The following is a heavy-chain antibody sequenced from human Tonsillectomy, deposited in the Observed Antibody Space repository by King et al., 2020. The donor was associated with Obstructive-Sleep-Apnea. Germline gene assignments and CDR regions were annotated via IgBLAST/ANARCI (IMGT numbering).Heavy chain of an antibody. CDR1: GFTVSSNY. Sequence: DVQLVESGGGLVQPGGSLRLSCAASGFTVSSNYMSWVRQAPGKGLEWVSVIYSGGSTYYADSVKGRFTISRDNSKNTLYLQMNSLRAEDTAVYYCARDHSYSSSWNASDIWGQGTMVTVSS. D-gene: IGHD6-13*01. CDR2: IYSGGST. CDR3: ARDHSYSSSWNASDI. J-gene: IGHJ3*02. V-gene: IGHV3-66*01.